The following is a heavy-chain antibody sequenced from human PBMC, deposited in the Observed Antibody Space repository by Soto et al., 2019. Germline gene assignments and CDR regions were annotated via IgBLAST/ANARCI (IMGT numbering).Heavy chain of an antibody. D-gene: IGHD3-10*01. CDR3: GRDRGGGFGEF. CDR1: GYTFTSYA. CDR2: INAGNGNT. V-gene: IGHV1-3*01. Sequence: QVQLVQSGAEVKKPGASVKVSCKASGYTFTSYAMHWVRQAPGQRLEWMGWINAGNGNTKYSQKFQGRVTITRDTPASKPYMELSSRRPEDTAVYYWGRDRGGGFGEFWGQGTLVTVSS. J-gene: IGHJ1*01.